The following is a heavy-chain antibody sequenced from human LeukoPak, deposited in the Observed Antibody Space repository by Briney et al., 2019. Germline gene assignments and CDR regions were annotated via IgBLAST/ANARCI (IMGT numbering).Heavy chain of an antibody. V-gene: IGHV4-31*11. CDR1: GASISSGGYY. CDR3: ARGGPHYLARLDPFDF. Sequence: SSQTLSLTCAVSGASISSGGYYWSWIRQHPGKGLEWIGHIYYSVTSFYNPSLTSRVTISVDTSKNQFSLKLSSVTAADTAVYYCARGGPHYLARLDPFDFWGQGTLVTVSS. CDR2: IYYSVTS. D-gene: IGHD6-25*01. J-gene: IGHJ4*02.